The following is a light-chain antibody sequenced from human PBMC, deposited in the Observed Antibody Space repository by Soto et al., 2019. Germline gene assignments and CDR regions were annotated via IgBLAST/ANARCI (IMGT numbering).Light chain of an antibody. V-gene: IGLV2-23*01. CDR2: DGN. CDR1: SANVGTYNL. Sequence: QSALTQPASVSGSPGQSITISCTGTSANVGTYNLVSWYQQHPGKAPKLIIYDGNNRPSGVSTRFSGSKSGNTASLTISGLQAEDEAEYHCCSYAGNSAVVFAGGTKLTVL. CDR3: CSYAGNSAVV. J-gene: IGLJ2*01.